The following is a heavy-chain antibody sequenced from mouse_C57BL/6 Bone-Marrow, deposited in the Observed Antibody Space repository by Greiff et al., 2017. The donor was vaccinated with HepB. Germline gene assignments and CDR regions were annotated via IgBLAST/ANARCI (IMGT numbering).Heavy chain of an antibody. V-gene: IGHV1-78*01. D-gene: IGHD1-1*01. Sequence: QVQLQQSDAELVKPGASVKISCKVSGYTFTDHTIHWMKQRPEQGLERIGYIYTRDGSTKYNEKFKGKATLTADKSSSTAYMQLNSLTSEDSAVYFCARDYDGSSYGGPWCAYWGQGTLVTVSA. J-gene: IGHJ3*01. CDR3: ARDYDGSSYGGPWCAY. CDR2: IYTRDGST. CDR1: GYTFTDHT.